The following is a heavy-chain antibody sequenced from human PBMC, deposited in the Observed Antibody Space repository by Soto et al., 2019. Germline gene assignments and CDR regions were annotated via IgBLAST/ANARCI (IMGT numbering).Heavy chain of an antibody. D-gene: IGHD2-2*01. Sequence: PSETLSLTCTVSGGSFSSSSYFWAWIRQPPGKGLEWIGSISYSGSTYYNPSLKSRVTISVDTSKNQFSVKLNSVTAADTAVYYCASTGRFAAIKLWWFDPWGRGTLVTVSS. J-gene: IGHJ5*02. CDR2: ISYSGST. CDR3: ASTGRFAAIKLWWFDP. V-gene: IGHV4-39*01. CDR1: GGSFSSSSYF.